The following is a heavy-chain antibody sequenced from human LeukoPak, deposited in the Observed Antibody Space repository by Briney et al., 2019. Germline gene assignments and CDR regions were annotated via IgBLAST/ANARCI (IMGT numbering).Heavy chain of an antibody. D-gene: IGHD3-22*01. Sequence: SETLSLTCTVSGGSISSYYRSWIRQPPGKGLEWIGYIYTSGSTNYNPSLKSRVTISVDTSKNQFSLKLSSVTAADTAVYYCARHRNYDSSGYYFWFDPWGQGTLVTVSS. CDR3: ARHRNYDSSGYYFWFDP. CDR2: IYTSGST. CDR1: GGSISSYY. J-gene: IGHJ5*02. V-gene: IGHV4-4*09.